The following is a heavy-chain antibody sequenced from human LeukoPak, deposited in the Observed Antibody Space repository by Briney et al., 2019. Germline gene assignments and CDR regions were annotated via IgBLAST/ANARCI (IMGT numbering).Heavy chain of an antibody. J-gene: IGHJ4*02. CDR1: GFTFSNYG. Sequence: GASLRLSCAASGFTFSNYGMHWVRQAPGKGLEWVTIISYDGSNKYYADPVKGRFTISRDNSKNTLYLQMNSLRTEDTAVYYCATDSAPDYWGQGTLVTVSS. CDR2: ISYDGSNK. V-gene: IGHV3-30*03. CDR3: ATDSAPDY.